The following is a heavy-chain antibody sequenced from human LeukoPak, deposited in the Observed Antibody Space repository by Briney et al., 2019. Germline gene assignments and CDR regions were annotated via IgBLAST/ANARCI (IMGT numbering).Heavy chain of an antibody. J-gene: IGHJ6*02. V-gene: IGHV1-46*01. Sequence: GASVKVSCKASGYTFTSYYMHWVRQAPGQGLEWMGIINPSGGSTSYAQKFQGRVTMTRDTSTSTAYMELSSLRSEDTAVYYCAVVYAMSYSYYYGMDVWGQGTTVTVSS. D-gene: IGHD2-8*02. CDR1: GYTFTSYY. CDR3: AVVYAMSYSYYYGMDV. CDR2: INPSGGST.